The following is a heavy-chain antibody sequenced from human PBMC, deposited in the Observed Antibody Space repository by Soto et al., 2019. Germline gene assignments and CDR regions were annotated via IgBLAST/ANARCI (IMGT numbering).Heavy chain of an antibody. CDR2: IYWDDDK. CDR3: AHRPSYCSGGSCYSGFDY. Sequence: QITLKESGPTLVKPTQTLTLTCTFSGFSLSTSGVGVGWIRQPPGKALEWLALIYWDDDKRYSPSLKSRLTITKDTAKNQVVRTMTNRDPVDTATYYCAHRPSYCSGGSCYSGFDYWGQGTLVTVSS. D-gene: IGHD2-15*01. J-gene: IGHJ4*02. V-gene: IGHV2-5*02. CDR1: GFSLSTSGVG.